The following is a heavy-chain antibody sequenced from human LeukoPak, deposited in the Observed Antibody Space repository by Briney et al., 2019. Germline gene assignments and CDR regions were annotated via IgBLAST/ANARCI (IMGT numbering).Heavy chain of an antibody. CDR3: ARPLTRKWLVDAFDI. D-gene: IGHD6-19*01. CDR2: IIPIFGTA. V-gene: IGHV1-69*13. CDR1: GGTFSSYA. J-gene: IGHJ3*02. Sequence: SVKVSCKASGGTFSSYAISWVRQAPGQGLEWMGGIIPIFGTANYAQKFQGRVTITADESTSTAYMELSSLRSEDTAVYYCARPLTRKWLVDAFDIWGQGTVVTVSS.